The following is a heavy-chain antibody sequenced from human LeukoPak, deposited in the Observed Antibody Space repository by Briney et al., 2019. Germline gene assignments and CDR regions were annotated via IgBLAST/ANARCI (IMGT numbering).Heavy chain of an antibody. J-gene: IGHJ4*02. Sequence: TSETLSLTCTVSGGSISSYYWSWIRQPPGKGLEWIGEINHSGSTNYNPSLKSRVTISVDTSKNQFSLKLSSVTAADTAVYYCSTRYYYGSGSYSSSWGQGTLVTVSS. V-gene: IGHV4-34*01. CDR2: INHSGST. CDR1: GGSISSYY. D-gene: IGHD3-10*01. CDR3: STRYYYGSGSYSSS.